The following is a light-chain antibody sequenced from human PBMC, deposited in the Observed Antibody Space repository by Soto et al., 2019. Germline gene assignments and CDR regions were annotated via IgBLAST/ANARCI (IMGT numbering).Light chain of an antibody. J-gene: IGKJ5*01. V-gene: IGKV3D-15*01. CDR1: QNIHTN. CDR2: GAS. CDR3: QQYGSSPPIT. Sequence: EIVMTPSPATLSVSPGERATLSCRAGQNIHTNLAWYQQTPGQAPRLLFYGASTGATGLPARFSGSGSGTEFTLTINSLQAEDCAVYYCQQYGSSPPITFGQGTRLEI.